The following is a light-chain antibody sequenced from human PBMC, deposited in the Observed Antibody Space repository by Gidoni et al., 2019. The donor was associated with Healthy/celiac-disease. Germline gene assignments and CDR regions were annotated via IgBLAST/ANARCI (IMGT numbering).Light chain of an antibody. Sequence: EIVLTQSPGTLSLSPVERATLSCRASQSVTSSYLAWYQQKPGQAPRLLIYGASSRATGIPDRFSGSGSGTDFTLTISRLEPEDFAVYYCQQYGSSPITFXQXTRLEIK. CDR2: GAS. J-gene: IGKJ5*01. CDR3: QQYGSSPIT. CDR1: QSVTSSY. V-gene: IGKV3-20*01.